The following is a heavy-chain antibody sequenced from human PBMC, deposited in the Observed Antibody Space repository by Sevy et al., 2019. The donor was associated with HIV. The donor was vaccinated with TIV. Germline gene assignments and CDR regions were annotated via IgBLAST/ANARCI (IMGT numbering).Heavy chain of an antibody. J-gene: IGHJ4*02. CDR1: GFSFSSYA. D-gene: IGHD6-6*01. V-gene: IGHV3-23*01. Sequence: GGSLRLSCAASGFSFSSYAMSWVRQAPGKGLEWVSAISGSGASTYYADSVKGRFTISRDNSKNTLYLQMNSLRAEDTAVYYYAKPPPYSGSAFFDYWGQGTLVTVSS. CDR2: ISGSGAST. CDR3: AKPPPYSGSAFFDY.